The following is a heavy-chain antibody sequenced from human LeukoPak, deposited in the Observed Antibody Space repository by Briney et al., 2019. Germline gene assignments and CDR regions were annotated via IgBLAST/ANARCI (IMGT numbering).Heavy chain of an antibody. V-gene: IGHV3-21*01. D-gene: IGHD3-10*01. CDR3: ATDLIHYYGSGAKT. CDR2: ITSSSSYI. Sequence: GGSLRLSCAASGFTFSTSSMNWVRQAPGKGLEWVSSITSSSSYIYYADSVKGRFTISRDNAKNSLYLQMNSLRAEDTAVYYCATDLIHYYGSGAKTWGQGTLVTVSS. J-gene: IGHJ5*02. CDR1: GFTFSTSS.